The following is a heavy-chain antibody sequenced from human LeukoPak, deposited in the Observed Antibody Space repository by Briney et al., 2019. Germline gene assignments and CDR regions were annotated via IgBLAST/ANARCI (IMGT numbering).Heavy chain of an antibody. J-gene: IGHJ4*02. CDR1: GFTFSNYS. Sequence: GGSLRLSCAASGFTFSNYSMNWVRQAPGQGLEWVSSISNSSSYIYYADSVKGRFTISRDNAKNSLYLQMNSLRAEDTGVYYCARRVAVADNYFGYWGQGTLVTVSS. V-gene: IGHV3-21*01. CDR2: ISNSSSYI. D-gene: IGHD6-19*01. CDR3: ARRVAVADNYFGY.